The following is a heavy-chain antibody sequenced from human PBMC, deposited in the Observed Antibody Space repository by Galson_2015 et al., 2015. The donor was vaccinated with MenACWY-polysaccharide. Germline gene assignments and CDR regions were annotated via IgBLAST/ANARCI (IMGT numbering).Heavy chain of an antibody. CDR2: INSDGSST. D-gene: IGHD1-26*01. J-gene: IGHJ4*02. Sequence: SLRLSCAASGFTFSSYWMHWVRQAPGKGLVWVSRINSDGSSTSYADSVKGRFTISRGNAKNTLYLQMNSLRAEDTAVYYCARARRIVGATAGLGYWGQGTLVTVSS. V-gene: IGHV3-74*01. CDR3: ARARRIVGATAGLGY. CDR1: GFTFSSYW.